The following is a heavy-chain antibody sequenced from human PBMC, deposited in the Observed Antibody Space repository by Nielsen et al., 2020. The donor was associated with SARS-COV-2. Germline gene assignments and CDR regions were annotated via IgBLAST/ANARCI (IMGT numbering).Heavy chain of an antibody. D-gene: IGHD1-7*01. CDR3: ARVNWNYGAFDI. CDR1: GFTFSSYD. CDR2: IGTAGDT. Sequence: GESLRLSCAASGFTFSSYDMHWVRQATGKGLEWVSAIGTAGDTYYPGSVKGRFTISRENAKNSLYLQMNSLRAGDTAVYYCARVNWNYGAFDIWGQGTMVTVSS. V-gene: IGHV3-13*04. J-gene: IGHJ3*02.